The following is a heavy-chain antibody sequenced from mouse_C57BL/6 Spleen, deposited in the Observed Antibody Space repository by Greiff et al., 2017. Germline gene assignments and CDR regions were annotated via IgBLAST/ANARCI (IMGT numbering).Heavy chain of an antibody. V-gene: IGHV5-9-1*02. CDR3: TRYYYGSSTHWYFDV. D-gene: IGHD1-1*01. CDR2: ISSGGDYI. CDR1: GFTFSSYA. Sequence: EVQVVESGEGLVKPGGSLKLSCAASGFTFSSYAMSWVRQTPEKRLEWVAYISSGGDYIYYADTVKGRFTISRDNARNTLYLQMSSLKSEDTAMYYCTRYYYGSSTHWYFDVWGTGTTVTVSS. J-gene: IGHJ1*03.